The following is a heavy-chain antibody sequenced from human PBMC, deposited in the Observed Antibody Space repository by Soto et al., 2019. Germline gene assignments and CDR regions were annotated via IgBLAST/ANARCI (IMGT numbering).Heavy chain of an antibody. CDR2: ISNSGRIT. CDR3: ASDHGGGGLTLEY. V-gene: IGHV3-11*01. D-gene: IGHD3-16*01. J-gene: IGHJ4*02. Sequence: QVHLEESRGGLVKPGGTLRLSCTAAGFIFSDYYMSWIRQAPGKGLEWVSDISNSGRITHHADSVEGRFTISRDNAKDSLYLQMNSLRPEDSAIYYCASDHGGGGLTLEYLGQGTLVTVSS. CDR1: GFIFSDYY.